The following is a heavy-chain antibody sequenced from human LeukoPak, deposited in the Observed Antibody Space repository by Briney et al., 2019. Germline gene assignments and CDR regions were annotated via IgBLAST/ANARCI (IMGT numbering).Heavy chain of an antibody. V-gene: IGHV3-23*01. D-gene: IGHD3-3*01. J-gene: IGHJ6*03. Sequence: GWALRLSCAASGFIFSSYGLNWVRQAPGKGLEGVSVISGSGGSTYYADSVKARFTISRDNSQNTVSLQLNNLRLEDTALSYCAKTSLSDPSGHYYYMDVWGKGTTVTVSS. CDR3: AKTSLSDPSGHYYYMDV. CDR1: GFIFSSYG. CDR2: ISGSGGST.